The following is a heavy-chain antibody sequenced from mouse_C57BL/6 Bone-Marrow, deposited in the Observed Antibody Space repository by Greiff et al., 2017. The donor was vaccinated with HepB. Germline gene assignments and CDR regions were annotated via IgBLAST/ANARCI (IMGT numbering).Heavy chain of an antibody. CDR1: GFSLTSYG. D-gene: IGHD2-2*01. Sequence: VQRVESGPGLVQPSQSLSITCTVSGFSLTSYGVHWVRQSPGKGLEWLGVIWSGGSTDYNAAFMSRLSISKDNSKSQVFFKMNSLQADDTAIYYCAGGYDGAWFAYWGQGTLVTVSA. CDR3: AGGYDGAWFAY. J-gene: IGHJ3*01. V-gene: IGHV2-2*01. CDR2: IWSGGST.